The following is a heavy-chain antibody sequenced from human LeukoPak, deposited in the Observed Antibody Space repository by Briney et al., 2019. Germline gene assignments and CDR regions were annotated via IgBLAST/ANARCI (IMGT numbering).Heavy chain of an antibody. CDR3: ARGLRYFDWLSTLYYYYMDV. CDR2: INHSGST. CDR1: GGSFSGYY. J-gene: IGHJ6*03. D-gene: IGHD3-9*01. Sequence: SETLSLTCAVYGGSFSGYYWSWIRQPPGKGLEWIGEINHSGSTNYNPSLKSRVTISVDKSKNQFSLKLSSVTAADTAVYYCARGLRYFDWLSTLYYYYMDVWGKGTTVTVSS. V-gene: IGHV4-34*01.